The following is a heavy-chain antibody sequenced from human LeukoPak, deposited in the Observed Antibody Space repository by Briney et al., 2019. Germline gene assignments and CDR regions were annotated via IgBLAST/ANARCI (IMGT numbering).Heavy chain of an antibody. D-gene: IGHD4-23*01. CDR3: AKDLQAGLRFFGGFSFDY. J-gene: IGHJ4*02. V-gene: IGHV1-69*06. Sequence: SVKVSCKDSGGTFSSYSISWVRQAPRQGLEWMGGIIPLFNTPNYAQKFQGRVSITADKSTNTTYMELSSLTSEDTAVYYCAKDLQAGLRFFGGFSFDYWGQGTLVTVSS. CDR1: GGTFSSYS. CDR2: IIPLFNTP.